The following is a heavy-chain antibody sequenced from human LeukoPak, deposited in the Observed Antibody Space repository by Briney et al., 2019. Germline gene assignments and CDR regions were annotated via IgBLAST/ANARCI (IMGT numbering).Heavy chain of an antibody. CDR3: ARVLRYCSGGNCYSGGLGYMDV. Sequence: PGGSLRLSCAASGFTFSMYAMTWVRQGPGKGLEWVSSISRSGSTKYYADSVKGRFTISRDNAKNSLFLQMNSLRAEDTAVYYCARVLRYCSGGNCYSGGLGYMDVWGKGTTVTISS. D-gene: IGHD2-15*01. CDR2: ISRSGSTK. CDR1: GFTFSMYA. V-gene: IGHV3-48*04. J-gene: IGHJ6*03.